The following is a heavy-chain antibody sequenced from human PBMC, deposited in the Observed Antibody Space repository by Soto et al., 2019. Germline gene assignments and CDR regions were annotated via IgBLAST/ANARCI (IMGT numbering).Heavy chain of an antibody. CDR2: ISYDGSNK. CDR3: AKEIWFGELWPDDY. Sequence: HPGGSLRLSCAASGFTFSSYAMHWVRQAPGKGLEWVAVISYDGSNKYYADSVKGRFTISRDNSKNTLYLQMNSLRAEDTAVYYCAKEIWFGELWPDDYWGQGTLVTVSS. V-gene: IGHV3-30-3*01. D-gene: IGHD3-10*01. J-gene: IGHJ4*02. CDR1: GFTFSSYA.